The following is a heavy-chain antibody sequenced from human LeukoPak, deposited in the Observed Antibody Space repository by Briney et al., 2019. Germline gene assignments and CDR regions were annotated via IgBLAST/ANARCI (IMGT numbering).Heavy chain of an antibody. CDR3: AREVIGSNSA. Sequence: PGGSLRVSCAASGVSFSSYDMNWVRQTPGKGLEWGSSISSSGSYIYYAESVRGGFTINNNDAKNSMYLQMNSLRAEDTAVYYCAREVIGSNSAWGQGTLVTVSS. V-gene: IGHV3-21*01. CDR2: ISSSGSYI. J-gene: IGHJ4*02. CDR1: GVSFSSYD. D-gene: IGHD4-11*01.